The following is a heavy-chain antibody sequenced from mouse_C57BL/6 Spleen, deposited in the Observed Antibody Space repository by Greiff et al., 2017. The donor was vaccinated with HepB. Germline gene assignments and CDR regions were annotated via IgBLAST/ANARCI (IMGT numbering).Heavy chain of an antibody. J-gene: IGHJ3*01. D-gene: IGHD2-1*01. CDR2: ISYSGST. Sequence: EVKVVESGPGMVKPSQSLSLTCTVTGYSITSGYDWHWIRHFPGNKLEWMGYISYSGSTNYNPSLKSRISITHDTSKNHSFLKLNSVTTEDTATYYCARDHYGNPFAYWGQGTLVTVSA. CDR1: GYSITSGYD. CDR3: ARDHYGNPFAY. V-gene: IGHV3-1*01.